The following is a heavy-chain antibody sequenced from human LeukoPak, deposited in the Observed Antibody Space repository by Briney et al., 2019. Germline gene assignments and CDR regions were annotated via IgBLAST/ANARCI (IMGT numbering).Heavy chain of an antibody. V-gene: IGHV3-73*01. Sequence: PGGSLRLSCAASGFTFSGSAMHWVRQASGKGLEWVGRIRSKANSCATAYAASAKGRFTISRDDSKNTAYLQMNSLKTEDTAVYYCTREYYYDSSGYYYYYYYMDVWGKGTTVTVSS. J-gene: IGHJ6*03. CDR2: IRSKANSCAT. CDR3: TREYYYDSSGYYYYYYYMDV. D-gene: IGHD3-22*01. CDR1: GFTFSGSA.